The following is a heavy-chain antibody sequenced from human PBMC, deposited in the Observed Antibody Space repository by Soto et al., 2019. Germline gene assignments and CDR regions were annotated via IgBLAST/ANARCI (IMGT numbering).Heavy chain of an antibody. CDR1: GGSISTSSYY. D-gene: IGHD6-13*01. J-gene: IGHJ4*02. CDR2: IFYSGTT. CDR3: ARTWGQQLSRFDD. Sequence: QQQLQESGPGLVKPSETLSVTCTVSGGSISTSSYYWGWNRQPPGKGLEWIGSIFYSGTTYYNPSLKSRVTISGDTSKNQFSLKPSSVTAADTAVYYCARTWGQQLSRFDDWGQGTLVTVSS. V-gene: IGHV4-39*01.